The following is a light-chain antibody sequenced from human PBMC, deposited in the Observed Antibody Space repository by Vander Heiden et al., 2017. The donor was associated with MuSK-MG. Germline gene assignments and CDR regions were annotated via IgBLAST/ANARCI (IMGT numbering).Light chain of an antibody. V-gene: IGKV3-20*01. CDR3: QQYKSPPET. CDR2: GAS. Sequence: EIVMTQSPVTLSLPPGETATLPCRTSQSIDNGFVAWYQQRPGQGPRLLIFGASIRAVGVPDRFSGSGSGTEFTLTISRLEPEDFAVYYCQQYKSPPETFGQGTRVDFK. J-gene: IGKJ1*01. CDR1: QSIDNGF.